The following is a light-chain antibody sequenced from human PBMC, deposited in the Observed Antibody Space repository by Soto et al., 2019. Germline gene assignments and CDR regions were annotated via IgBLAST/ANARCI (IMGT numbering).Light chain of an antibody. V-gene: IGLV2-14*03. CDR3: SSYTSSSTYV. CDR1: SSYVGGYNY. Sequence: QSVLTQPASGSGSPGQSITISCTGTSSYVGGYNYVSWYQQHPGKAPKLMIYDVTNRPSGVSNRFSGSKSGYTASLTISGLQAEDEADYYCSSYTSSSTYVFGTGTKVTVL. CDR2: DVT. J-gene: IGLJ1*01.